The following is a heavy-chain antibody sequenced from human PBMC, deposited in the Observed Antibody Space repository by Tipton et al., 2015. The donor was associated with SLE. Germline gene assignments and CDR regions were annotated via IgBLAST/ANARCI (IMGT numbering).Heavy chain of an antibody. CDR3: ARDCDFRNAFDL. V-gene: IGHV4-61*02. CDR2: IHTSGST. Sequence: LRLSCAVSGGSMSSVSDYWSWIRQPAGKELEWIGRIHTSGSTYYNPSFNSRVSMSVDMSKNQFSLKLSSVTAADTAVYYCARDCDFRNAFDLWGRGTLVTVSS. J-gene: IGHJ2*01. CDR1: GGSMSSVSDY. D-gene: IGHD1-14*01.